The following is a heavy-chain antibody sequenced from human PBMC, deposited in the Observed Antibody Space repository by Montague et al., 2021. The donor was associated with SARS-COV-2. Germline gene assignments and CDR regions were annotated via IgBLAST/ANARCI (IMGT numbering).Heavy chain of an antibody. CDR1: GGSFSGYY. CDR2: INHSGST. D-gene: IGHD3-3*01. CDR3: ARGYQLRFLEWSSRQSTFDY. J-gene: IGHJ4*02. Sequence: SETLSLTCAVYGGSFSGYYWSWIRQPPGKGLEWTGEINHSGSTNYNPSIKSRVTTPVDTSKNQFSLKLSYVTAADTAVYYCARGYQLRFLEWSSRQSTFDYWGQGTLVTVSS. V-gene: IGHV4-34*01.